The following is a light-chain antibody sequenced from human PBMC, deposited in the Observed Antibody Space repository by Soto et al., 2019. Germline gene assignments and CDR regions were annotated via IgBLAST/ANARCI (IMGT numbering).Light chain of an antibody. CDR2: AAS. V-gene: IGKV1-39*01. Sequence: DIQMTQSPSSLSASVGDRVTITCRASQSISSYLNWYQQKPGKAPKLLIYAASSLQSGVPSRFSGRGSGTDFTLTISSLQPEAFATYYCQQSYSTPTFGQGTKLEIK. CDR1: QSISSY. CDR3: QQSYSTPT. J-gene: IGKJ2*01.